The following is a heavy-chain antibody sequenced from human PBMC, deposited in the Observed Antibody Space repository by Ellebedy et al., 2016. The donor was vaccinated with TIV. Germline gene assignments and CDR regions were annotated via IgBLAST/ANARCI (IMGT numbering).Heavy chain of an antibody. CDR2: VSHTGST. CDR3: AGAWAEITDIRGAVMTGWFDP. Sequence: MPSETLSLTCVVSGVSITSDTWWSWLRQPPGKGLEWIGDVSHTGSTNYNPSLKSRVIMSVDKSKNQFSLTLSSVTAADTAVYYCAGAWAEITDIRGAVMTGWFDPWGQGNLVTVSS. CDR1: GVSITSDTW. J-gene: IGHJ5*02. V-gene: IGHV4-4*02. D-gene: IGHD3-10*01.